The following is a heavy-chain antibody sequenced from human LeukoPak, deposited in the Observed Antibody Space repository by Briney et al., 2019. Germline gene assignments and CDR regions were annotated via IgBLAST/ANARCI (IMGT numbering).Heavy chain of an antibody. J-gene: IGHJ4*02. CDR2: ISSGGGTI. V-gene: IGHV3-48*03. CDR1: GFTFSSYE. D-gene: IGHD3-10*01. CDR3: ARDRGLDY. Sequence: GGSLRLSCAASGFTFSSYEMNWVRQAPGKGLEWVSYISSGGGTIYYADSVKGRFTISRDNAKNSLYLQMNSLRAEDTAVYHCARDRGLDYWGQGTLVTVSS.